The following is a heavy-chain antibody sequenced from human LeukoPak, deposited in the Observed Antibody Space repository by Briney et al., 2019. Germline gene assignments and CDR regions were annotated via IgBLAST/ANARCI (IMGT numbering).Heavy chain of an antibody. V-gene: IGHV1-46*01. CDR3: ARALTENIVVVPASMSNFDY. Sequence: ASVKVSCKASGYTFTSYYMHWVRQAPGQGLEWMGIINPSGGSTSYAQKFQGRVTMTRDTSTSTVYMELSSLRSEDTAVYYCARALTENIVVVPASMSNFDYGGQGTLVTVSS. CDR2: INPSGGST. J-gene: IGHJ4*02. D-gene: IGHD2-2*01. CDR1: GYTFTSYY.